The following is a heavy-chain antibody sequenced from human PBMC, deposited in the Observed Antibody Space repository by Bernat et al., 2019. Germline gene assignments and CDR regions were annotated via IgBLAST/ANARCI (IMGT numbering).Heavy chain of an antibody. Sequence: QLQLQESGPGLVKPPETLSLTCTVSGGSISSSSYYWGWICQPPGKGLEWIGSIHYSGSAYYNPSLKSRVTISVDTSKNQFSLKLSSVTAADTAVYYCVRGVIILYYFDYWGQGTLVTVSS. CDR3: VRGVIILYYFDY. CDR2: IHYSGSA. CDR1: GGSISSSSYY. D-gene: IGHD3-10*01. V-gene: IGHV4-39*01. J-gene: IGHJ4*02.